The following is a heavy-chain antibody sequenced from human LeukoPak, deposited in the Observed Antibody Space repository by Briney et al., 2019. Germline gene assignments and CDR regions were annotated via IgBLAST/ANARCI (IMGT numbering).Heavy chain of an antibody. D-gene: IGHD6-19*01. J-gene: IGHJ4*02. CDR2: MSYDGSNK. CDR3: ARGAGYSSGWYESEFDY. Sequence: PGGSLRLSCAASGFTFSSYAMHWVRQAPGKGLEWVAVMSYDGSNKYYADSVKGRFTISRDNSKNTLYLQMNSLRAEDTAVYYCARGAGYSSGWYESEFDYWGQGTLVTVSS. V-gene: IGHV3-30-3*01. CDR1: GFTFSSYA.